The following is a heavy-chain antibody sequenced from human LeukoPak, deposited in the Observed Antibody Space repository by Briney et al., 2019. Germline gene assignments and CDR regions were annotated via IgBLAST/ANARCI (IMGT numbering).Heavy chain of an antibody. D-gene: IGHD6-19*01. V-gene: IGHV4-34*01. CDR1: GESFSGYF. Sequence: PSETLSLTCAVYGESFSGYFWSWIRQPPGKGLEWLGKINHSGSTNYNPSLRSRVTISVDTSKNQFSLKLSSVTAADTAVYYCAREGAVDGYFDYWGQGTLVTVSS. CDR2: INHSGST. CDR3: AREGAVDGYFDY. J-gene: IGHJ4*02.